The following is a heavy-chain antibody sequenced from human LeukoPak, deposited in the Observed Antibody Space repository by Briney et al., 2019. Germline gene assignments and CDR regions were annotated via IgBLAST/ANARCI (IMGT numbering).Heavy chain of an antibody. CDR1: GFPLCYFR. CDR2: IHTNSTYI. J-gene: IGHJ6*02. V-gene: IGHV3-21*01. CDR3: ARDLGTSTLYLYGVDV. D-gene: IGHD5/OR15-5a*01. Sequence: GFLRPSRSAPGFPLCYFRNNSGRQAPGHGAEGGPSIHTNSTYIYYADSVKGRFTISRDNAKNSLYLQMNSLRAEDTAVYYCARDLGTSTLYLYGVDVWGQGTTVTVS.